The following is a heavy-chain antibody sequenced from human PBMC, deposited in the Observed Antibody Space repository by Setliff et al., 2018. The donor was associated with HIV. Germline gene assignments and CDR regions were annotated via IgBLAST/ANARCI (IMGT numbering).Heavy chain of an antibody. D-gene: IGHD4-17*01. CDR2: INHSGST. CDR3: ARDDYGGNAPFDY. J-gene: IGHJ4*02. Sequence: SETLSLTCAVYGGSFSGYYWSWIRQPPGKGLEWIGEINHSGSTNYNPSLKSRVTISVDTSKNQFSLKLSSVTAADTAVYYCARDDYGGNAPFDYWGQGTLVTVS. V-gene: IGHV4-34*01. CDR1: GGSFSGYY.